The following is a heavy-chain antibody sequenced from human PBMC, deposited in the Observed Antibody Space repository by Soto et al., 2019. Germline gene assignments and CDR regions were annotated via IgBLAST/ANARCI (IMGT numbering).Heavy chain of an antibody. J-gene: IGHJ6*02. V-gene: IGHV1-69*13. CDR2: IIPIFGTA. Sequence: GASVKVSCKASGGTFSSYAISWVRQAPGQGLEWMGGIIPIFGTANYAQKFQGRVTITADESTSTAYMELSSLRSEDTAVYYCARDCSGGSCYPPRPGMDVWGQGTTVTVSS. CDR3: ARDCSGGSCYPPRPGMDV. CDR1: GGTFSSYA. D-gene: IGHD2-15*01.